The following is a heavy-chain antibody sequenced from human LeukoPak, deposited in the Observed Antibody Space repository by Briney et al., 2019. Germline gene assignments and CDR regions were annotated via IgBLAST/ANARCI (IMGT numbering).Heavy chain of an antibody. V-gene: IGHV4-59*01. CDR3: ARDQGSSWSYYYYGMDV. CDR2: IYYSGST. Sequence: SETLSLTCTVSGVSISSYYWSWIRQPPGKGLDWIGYIYYSGSTNYNPSLKSRVTISVDTSKSQFSLKLSSVTAADTAVYYCARDQGSSWSYYYYGMDVWGQGTTVTVSS. CDR1: GVSISSYY. J-gene: IGHJ6*02. D-gene: IGHD6-13*01.